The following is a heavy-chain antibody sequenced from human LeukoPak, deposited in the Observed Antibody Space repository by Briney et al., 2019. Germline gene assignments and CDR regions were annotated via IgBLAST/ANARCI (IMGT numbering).Heavy chain of an antibody. D-gene: IGHD3-22*01. CDR3: ARGDMYYYDSSGGDY. CDR1: GFTFSTYS. J-gene: IGHJ4*02. Sequence: GGSLRLSCAASGFTFSTYSMNWVRQAPGKGLEWVSSISSSSSYIYYADSVKGRFTISRDNARNSLYLEMNSLRAEDTAVYFCARGDMYYYDSSGGDYWGQGTLVTVSS. V-gene: IGHV3-21*01. CDR2: ISSSSSYI.